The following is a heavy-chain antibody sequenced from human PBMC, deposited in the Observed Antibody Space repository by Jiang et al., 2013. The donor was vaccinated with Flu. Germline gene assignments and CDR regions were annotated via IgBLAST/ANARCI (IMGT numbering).Heavy chain of an antibody. D-gene: IGHD6-19*01. CDR1: GLHGLPTTG. Sequence: VKKPGESLRISCKGSGLHGLPTTGSPGCARSPGTGLEWMGRIGPSDSVTKYSPSFEGHVTISADKSISTAYLQWSSLTASDTAIYYCVRHAFGYSGWHYFDSWGQGTLVTVSS. V-gene: IGHV5-10-1*01. J-gene: IGHJ4*02. CDR3: VRHAFGYSGWHYFDS. CDR2: IGPSDSVT.